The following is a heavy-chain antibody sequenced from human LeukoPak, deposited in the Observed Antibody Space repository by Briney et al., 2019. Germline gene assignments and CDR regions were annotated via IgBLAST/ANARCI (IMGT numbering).Heavy chain of an antibody. Sequence: GGSLRLSCAASGFTFSSYSMNWVRQAPGKGLEWVSSISSSSSYIYYADSVKGRFTISRDNAKNSLYLQMNSLRAEDTAVYYCAGGRLLWFGELFGGGFDYWGQGTLVTVSS. V-gene: IGHV3-21*01. J-gene: IGHJ4*02. CDR2: ISSSSSYI. CDR3: AGGRLLWFGELFGGGFDY. D-gene: IGHD3-10*01. CDR1: GFTFSSYS.